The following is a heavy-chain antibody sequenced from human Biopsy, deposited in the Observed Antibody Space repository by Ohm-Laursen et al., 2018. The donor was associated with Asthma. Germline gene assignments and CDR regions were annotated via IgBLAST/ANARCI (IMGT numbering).Heavy chain of an antibody. V-gene: IGHV4-39*01. CDR3: ARHWDWGSFFDY. Sequence: TLSLTCTVPGGSMSSSSYYWGWIRQPPGKGLEWMGSISYTGSAYHTPPLKSRFTISVDTSKNPFSLKLGCVTAADTAVYYCARHWDWGSFFDYWGQGTPVTVSS. J-gene: IGHJ4*02. D-gene: IGHD7-27*01. CDR1: GGSMSSSSYY. CDR2: ISYTGSA.